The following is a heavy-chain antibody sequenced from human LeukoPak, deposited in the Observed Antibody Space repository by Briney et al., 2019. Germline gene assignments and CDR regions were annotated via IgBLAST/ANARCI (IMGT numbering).Heavy chain of an antibody. CDR1: GVSISSYY. J-gene: IGHJ5*02. CDR2: IYYSGST. D-gene: IGHD6-19*01. V-gene: IGHV4-59*01. Sequence: SETLSLTCTVSGVSISSYYWSWIRQPPGKGLEWIGYIYYSGSTNYNPSLKSRVTISVDTSKNQFSLKLSSVTAADTAVYYCARVVEWLVYNWLDPWGQGALVTVSS. CDR3: ARVVEWLVYNWLDP.